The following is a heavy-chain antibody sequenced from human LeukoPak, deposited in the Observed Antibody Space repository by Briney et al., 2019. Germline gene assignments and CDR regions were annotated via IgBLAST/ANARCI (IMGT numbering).Heavy chain of an antibody. V-gene: IGHV1-69*05. Sequence: SVKVSCKASGGTFSSYAISWVRQAPGQRLEWMGGIIPIFGTANYAQKFQGRVTITTDESTSTAYMELSSLRSEDTAVYYCARDSSGYFANFDYWGQGTLVTVSS. J-gene: IGHJ4*02. CDR2: IIPIFGTA. CDR3: ARDSSGYFANFDY. D-gene: IGHD3-22*01. CDR1: GGTFSSYA.